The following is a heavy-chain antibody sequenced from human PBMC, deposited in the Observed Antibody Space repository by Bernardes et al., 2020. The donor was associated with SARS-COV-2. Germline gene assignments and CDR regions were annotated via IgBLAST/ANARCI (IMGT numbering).Heavy chain of an antibody. CDR1: GFTFSSYW. J-gene: IGHJ6*02. Sequence: GSLRLSCAASGFTFSSYWMHWVRQAPGKGLVWVSRINSDGSSTSYADSVKGRFTISRDNAKNTLYLQMNSLRAEDTAVYYCARESYRYYYYYGMDVWGQGTTVTVSS. V-gene: IGHV3-74*01. CDR3: ARESYRYYYYYGMDV. CDR2: INSDGSST. D-gene: IGHD3-10*01.